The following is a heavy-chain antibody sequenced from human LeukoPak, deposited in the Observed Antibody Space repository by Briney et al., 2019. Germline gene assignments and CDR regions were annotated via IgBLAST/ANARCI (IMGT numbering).Heavy chain of an antibody. V-gene: IGHV2-70*17. D-gene: IGHD6-19*01. CDR3: ARSYSSGWCDY. CDR2: IDWDDDK. CDR1: GFSLSTSGMC. J-gene: IGHJ4*02. Sequence: SGPTLVNPTQTLTLTCTFSGFSLSTSGMCVTWIRQPPGKALEWLARIDWDDDKFYSTSLKTRLTISKDTSKNQVVLTLANMDPVDTATYYCARSYSSGWCDYWGQGTLVTVSS.